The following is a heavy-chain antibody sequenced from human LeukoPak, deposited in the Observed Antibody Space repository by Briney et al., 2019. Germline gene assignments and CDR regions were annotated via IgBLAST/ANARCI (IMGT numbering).Heavy chain of an antibody. CDR3: ARDLSPSSGWFSDY. Sequence: GASVKVSCKALGYTFTDHYFHWLRQAPGQGIEWMGWIHPGRGDTNIAQKFQGRVTMTRDTSISTAYVELSTLKSDDTAVYYCARDLSPSSGWFSDYWGQGTLVTVSS. CDR1: GYTFTDHY. J-gene: IGHJ4*02. D-gene: IGHD6-19*01. V-gene: IGHV1-2*02. CDR2: IHPGRGDT.